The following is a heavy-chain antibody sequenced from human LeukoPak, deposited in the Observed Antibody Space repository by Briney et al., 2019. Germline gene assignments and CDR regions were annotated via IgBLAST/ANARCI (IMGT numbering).Heavy chain of an antibody. CDR1: GGSFSGYY. CDR2: INHSGST. CDR3: ANKDYYGSGSYYNR. J-gene: IGHJ4*02. V-gene: IGHV4-34*01. Sequence: SETLSLTCAVYGGSFSGYYWSWIRQPPGKGLEWIGEINHSGSTNYNPSLLSRVTISVDTSKNQFSLKLSSVTGADTAVYYCANKDYYGSGSYYNRWGQGSLVTVSS. D-gene: IGHD3-10*01.